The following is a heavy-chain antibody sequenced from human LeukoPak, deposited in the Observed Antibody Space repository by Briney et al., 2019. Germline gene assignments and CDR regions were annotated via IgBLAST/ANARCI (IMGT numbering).Heavy chain of an antibody. D-gene: IGHD5-12*01. CDR3: ARSGYDYVEYYYYYMDV. CDR2: IIPIFGTA. J-gene: IGHJ6*03. Sequence: ASVKVSCKASAGTFSSYAISWVRQAPGQGLEWIGGIIPIFGTANYAQKFQGRVTITTDESTSTAYMELSSLRSEDTAVYYCARSGYDYVEYYYYYMDVWGKGTTVTVSS. CDR1: AGTFSSYA. V-gene: IGHV1-69*05.